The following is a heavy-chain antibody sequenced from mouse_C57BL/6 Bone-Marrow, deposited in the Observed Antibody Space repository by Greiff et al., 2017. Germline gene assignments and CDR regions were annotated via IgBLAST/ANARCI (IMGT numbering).Heavy chain of an antibody. CDR3: TRAPNWYFDV. Sequence: EVHLVESGEGLVKPGGSLKLSCAASGFTFSSYAMSWVRQTPEKRLEWVAYISSGGDYIYYADTVQGRFTISRDNARNTLYLQMSSLKSEDTAMYYCTRAPNWYFDVWGTGTTVTVSS. CDR2: ISSGGDYI. J-gene: IGHJ1*03. CDR1: GFTFSSYA. V-gene: IGHV5-9-1*02.